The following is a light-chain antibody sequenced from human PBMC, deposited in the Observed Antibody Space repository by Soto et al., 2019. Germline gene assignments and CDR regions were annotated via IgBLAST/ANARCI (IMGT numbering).Light chain of an antibody. J-gene: IGKJ2*01. CDR3: MQALQTPRT. CDR1: QSLLHTNGYNY. Sequence: DIVMTQSPLSLTVTPGESASISCWSSQSLLHTNGYNYFDWYLQKPGQSPQLLIYLGSNRASGVPDRFSGRGSGTDFTLRISRVEADDVGVYYCMQALQTPRTFGQGTKLVIK. CDR2: LGS. V-gene: IGKV2-28*01.